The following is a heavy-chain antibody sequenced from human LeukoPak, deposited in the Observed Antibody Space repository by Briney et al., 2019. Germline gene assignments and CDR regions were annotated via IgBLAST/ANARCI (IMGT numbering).Heavy chain of an antibody. CDR3: ARDGHAPLGPYGMDV. Sequence: PSETLSLTCTVSGGSISSYYWSWIRQPPGKGLEWIGYIYYSGSTNYNPSLKSRVTISVDTSKNQFSLKLSSVTAADTAVYYCARDGHAPLGPYGMDVWGQGTTVTVSS. V-gene: IGHV4-59*01. CDR1: GGSISSYY. J-gene: IGHJ6*02. D-gene: IGHD7-27*01. CDR2: IYYSGST.